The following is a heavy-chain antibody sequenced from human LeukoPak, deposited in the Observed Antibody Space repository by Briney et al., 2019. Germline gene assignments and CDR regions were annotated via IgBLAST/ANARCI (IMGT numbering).Heavy chain of an antibody. CDR1: GYTFTGYY. CDR2: INPNSGDT. CDR3: ARDKNPTVFDY. V-gene: IGHV1-2*02. Sequence: ASVSLSCKASGYTFTGYYLHWGRQAPGQGLEWMGCINPNSGDTNYAQKFQGRVTMTRDTSLSTAYMELSSLRSDDTAVYYCARDKNPTVFDYWGQGSLVTVSS. J-gene: IGHJ4*02.